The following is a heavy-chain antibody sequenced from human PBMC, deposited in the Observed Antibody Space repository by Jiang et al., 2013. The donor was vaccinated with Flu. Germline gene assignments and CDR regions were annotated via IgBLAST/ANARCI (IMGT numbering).Heavy chain of an antibody. D-gene: IGHD6-19*01. CDR3: ARDSVAGTRWFDP. CDR1: TFTSYG. CDR2: ISAYNGNT. V-gene: IGHV1-18*04. J-gene: IGHJ5*02. Sequence: TFTSYGISWVRQAPGQGLEWMGWISAYNGNTNYAQKLQGRVTMTTDTSTSTAYMELRSLRSDDTAVYYCARDSVAGTRWFDPWGQGTLVTVSS.